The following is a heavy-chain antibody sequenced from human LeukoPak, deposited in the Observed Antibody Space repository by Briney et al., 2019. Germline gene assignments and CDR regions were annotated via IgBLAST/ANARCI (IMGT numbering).Heavy chain of an antibody. Sequence: SETLSLTCAVYGGSFSGYYWSWIRQPPGKGLEWIGEINHSGSTNYNPSLKSRVTISVDTSKNQFSLKLSSVTAADTAVYYCARGYPVDIVVARNAFDIWGQGTMVTVSS. CDR2: INHSGST. V-gene: IGHV4-34*01. CDR1: GGSFSGYY. J-gene: IGHJ3*02. CDR3: ARGYPVDIVVARNAFDI. D-gene: IGHD2-15*01.